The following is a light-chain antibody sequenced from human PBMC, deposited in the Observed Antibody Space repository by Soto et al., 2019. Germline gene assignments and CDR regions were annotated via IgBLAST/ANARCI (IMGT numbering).Light chain of an antibody. J-gene: IGLJ7*01. V-gene: IGLV2-14*01. Sequence: QSVLTQPASVSGSPGQSITISCTGSGSDIGAYNYVSWYQQHPGKAPKLLIHGVTRRPSGVSSRFSASKSAYTASLTISGLQAEDEANYYCSSFTTSYFYVFGPGTQLTVL. CDR1: GSDIGAYNY. CDR2: GVT. CDR3: SSFTTSYFYV.